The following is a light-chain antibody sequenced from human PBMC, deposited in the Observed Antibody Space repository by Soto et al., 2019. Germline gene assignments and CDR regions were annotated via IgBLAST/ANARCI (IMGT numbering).Light chain of an antibody. CDR3: AAWDDSLNGPV. V-gene: IGLV1-44*01. Sequence: QPVLTQPPSASGTPGQRVTISCSGSRSNLGSNTVDWYQQVPGTAPKLLTYANNQRPSGVPDRFSGSKSGTSASLAISGLQSEDEADYYCAAWDDSLNGPVFGGGTKLTVL. CDR2: ANN. CDR1: RSNLGSNT. J-gene: IGLJ3*02.